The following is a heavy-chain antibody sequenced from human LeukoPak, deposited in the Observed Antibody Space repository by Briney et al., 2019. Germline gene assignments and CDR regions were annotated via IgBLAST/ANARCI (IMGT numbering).Heavy chain of an antibody. Sequence: GGSLRLSCAASGFTFSSYSMNWVRQAPGKGLEWVSSISSSSSYIYYADSVKGRFTISRDNAKNSLYLQMNSLRAEDTAVYYCARRRGIYGGNAGTSYYMDVWGKGTTVTVSS. J-gene: IGHJ6*03. V-gene: IGHV3-21*01. D-gene: IGHD4-23*01. CDR1: GFTFSSYS. CDR3: ARRRGIYGGNAGTSYYMDV. CDR2: ISSSSSYI.